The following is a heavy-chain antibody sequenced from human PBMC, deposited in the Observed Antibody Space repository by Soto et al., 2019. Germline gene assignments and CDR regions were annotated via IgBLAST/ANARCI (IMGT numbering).Heavy chain of an antibody. CDR2: IDHSVST. Sequence: QVQLQQSGSGLVKPSQTLSLTCAVSGDSIRSGAYSWTWIRQPPGNGLEWIWSIDHSVSTYYNPSLKTRVTILVDRSKNQFSLGLISLTAADTAVYYCARAVPAAPPPHYYYYIMDVWGQGTTVTVSS. J-gene: IGHJ6*02. CDR3: ARAVPAAPPPHYYYYIMDV. CDR1: GDSIRSGAYS. V-gene: IGHV4-30-2*01. D-gene: IGHD2-2*01.